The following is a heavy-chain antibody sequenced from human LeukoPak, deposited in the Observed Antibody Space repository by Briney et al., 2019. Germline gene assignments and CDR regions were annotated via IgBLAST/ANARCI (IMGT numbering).Heavy chain of an antibody. D-gene: IGHD6-6*01. Sequence: SGGSLRLSCAASGFTFRSYGMHWVRQAPGKGLEWVAVIWYDGSNKYYADSVEGRFIISRDNSKSTLYLQMDSLRAEDTAVYFCTRDISSSRFDFWGQGTQVIVSS. CDR1: GFTFRSYG. CDR2: IWYDGSNK. CDR3: TRDISSSRFDF. J-gene: IGHJ4*02. V-gene: IGHV3-33*01.